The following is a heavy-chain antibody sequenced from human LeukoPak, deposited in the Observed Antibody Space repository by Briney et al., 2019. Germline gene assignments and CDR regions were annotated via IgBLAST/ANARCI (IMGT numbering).Heavy chain of an antibody. Sequence: SGGSLRLSCAASGFTFSSYAMSWVRQAPGKGLEWVSSISNSGGRTFYTDSVKGRFTISRDNSKITLYLQMNSLRAEDTAVYYCARAGSHWHYVYWGQGTVVTVSS. CDR3: ARAGSHWHYVY. J-gene: IGHJ4*02. CDR1: GFTFSSYA. D-gene: IGHD3-10*01. CDR2: ISNSGGRT. V-gene: IGHV3-23*01.